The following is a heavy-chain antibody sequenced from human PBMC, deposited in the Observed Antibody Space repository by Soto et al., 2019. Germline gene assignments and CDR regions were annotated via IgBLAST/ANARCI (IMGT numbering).Heavy chain of an antibody. V-gene: IGHV3-74*01. CDR2: INSDGSST. J-gene: IGHJ6*03. CDR3: ARVGGGGLDYYYYYMVV. Sequence: GGSLRLSCAASGFTFSSYWMHWVRQAPGKGLEWVSRINSDGSSTSYADSVKGRFTISRDNAKNTLYLQMNSLRAEDTAVYYCARVGGGGLDYYYYYMVVWGKGTTVTVSS. D-gene: IGHD3-16*01. CDR1: GFTFSSYW.